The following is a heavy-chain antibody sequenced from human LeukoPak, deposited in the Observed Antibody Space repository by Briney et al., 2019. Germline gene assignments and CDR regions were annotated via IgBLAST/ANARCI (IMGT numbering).Heavy chain of an antibody. D-gene: IGHD3-10*01. CDR3: ASHGSGSYYNEWWFDP. Sequence: SETLSLTCTVSGFSISSGYYWSWIRQPPGKGLEWIGEINHSGSTNYNPSLKSRVTISVDTSKNQFSLKLSSVTAADTAVYYCASHGSGSYYNEWWFDPWGQGTLVTVSS. CDR1: GFSISSGYY. CDR2: INHSGST. V-gene: IGHV4-34*01. J-gene: IGHJ5*02.